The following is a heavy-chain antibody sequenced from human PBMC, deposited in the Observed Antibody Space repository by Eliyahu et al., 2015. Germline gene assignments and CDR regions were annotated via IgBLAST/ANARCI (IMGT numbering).Heavy chain of an antibody. D-gene: IGHD5-24*01. CDR1: GXSXSSGGYY. V-gene: IGHV4-31*03. Sequence: LQXPSQTLXLTCTVSGXSXSSGGYYWSWIRQHPGKGLEWIGYIYYSGSTYYNPXLNSRVTISVDTSKNQFSLKLRSVTAADTAVYYCARVGRGYKNALDYWGQGTLVTVSS. CDR3: ARVGRGYKNALDY. J-gene: IGHJ4*02. CDR2: IYYSGST.